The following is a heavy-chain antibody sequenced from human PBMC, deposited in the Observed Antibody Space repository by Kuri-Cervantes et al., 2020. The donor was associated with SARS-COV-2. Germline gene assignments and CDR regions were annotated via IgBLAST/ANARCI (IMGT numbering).Heavy chain of an antibody. Sequence: GGSLRLSCAASGFTVSSNYMSWVRQAPGKGLEWVSVIYSGGSTYYADSVKGRFTISRDNSKNTLYLQMNSLRAEDTAVYYCAREDIVVVPAAIAHTYNWFDPWGQGTLVTVSS. CDR1: GFTVSSNY. V-gene: IGHV3-66*02. D-gene: IGHD2-2*01. CDR3: AREDIVVVPAAIAHTYNWFDP. CDR2: IYSGGST. J-gene: IGHJ5*02.